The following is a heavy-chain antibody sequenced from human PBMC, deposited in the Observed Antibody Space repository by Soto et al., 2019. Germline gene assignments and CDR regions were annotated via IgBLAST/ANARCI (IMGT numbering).Heavy chain of an antibody. V-gene: IGHV2-5*01. CDR1: GFSLRTIGVG. Sequence: SGPTLVNPTQTLTLTCIFSGFSLRTIGVGVGWIRQPPGKALEWLGFIYWNDDKRYSPSLKSRLTITKDTSKNQVVLTMTNMDPVDTATYYCAKSGSSGWYGWFDPWGHGTLVTVSS. D-gene: IGHD6-19*01. J-gene: IGHJ5*02. CDR3: AKSGSSGWYGWFDP. CDR2: IYWNDDK.